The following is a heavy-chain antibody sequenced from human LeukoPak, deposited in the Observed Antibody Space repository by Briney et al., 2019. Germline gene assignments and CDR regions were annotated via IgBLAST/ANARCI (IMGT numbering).Heavy chain of an antibody. Sequence: HGASVKVSCKASGYTFTGYYMHWVRQAPGQGLEWMGWINPNSGGTNYAQKFQGRVTMTRDTSISTAYMELSRLRSDDTAVYYCALTEALSEDAFDIWGQGTMVTVSS. CDR2: INPNSGGT. V-gene: IGHV1-2*02. CDR3: ALTEALSEDAFDI. J-gene: IGHJ3*02. CDR1: GYTFTGYY. D-gene: IGHD3-16*02.